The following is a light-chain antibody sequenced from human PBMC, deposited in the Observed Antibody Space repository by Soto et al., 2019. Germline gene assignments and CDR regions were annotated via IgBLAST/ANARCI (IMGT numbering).Light chain of an antibody. CDR2: DAS. CDR3: QQYETFSGT. J-gene: IGKJ1*01. CDR1: QSVSGW. Sequence: DIDMTQSPSTLPTSVAETVTFTFQASQSVSGWLAWYQQKPGEAPKLLIYDASALPRGVPSRFSGSGSGTKFSLTIASLQPDDFATHYCQQYETFSGTFGPGTKVDIK. V-gene: IGKV1-5*01.